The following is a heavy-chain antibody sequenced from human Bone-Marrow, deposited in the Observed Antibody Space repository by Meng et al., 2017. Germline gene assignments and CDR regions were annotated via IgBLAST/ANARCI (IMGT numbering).Heavy chain of an antibody. CDR2: IDPYSGDT. J-gene: IGHJ4*02. CDR3: VRDVRQPLDF. D-gene: IGHD5-18*01. V-gene: IGHV1-2*06. CDR1: GYDFTAYF. Sequence: QVQRVQSGAEGKKPGASMTVSCKASGYDFTAYFLHWVRLAPGQGLQWVGQIDPYSGDTVYAQKFRGRVTMTRDTSVNSAYLEVNRLTSDDTAVYYCVRDVRQPLDFWGQGTLVTVSS.